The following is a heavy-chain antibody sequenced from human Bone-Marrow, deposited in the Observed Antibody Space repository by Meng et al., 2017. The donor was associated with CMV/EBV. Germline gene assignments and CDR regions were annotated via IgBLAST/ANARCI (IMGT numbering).Heavy chain of an antibody. V-gene: IGHV3-23*01. Sequence: GESLKISCAASGFTFSSYAMTWVRQAPGKGLEWVSTISGSGGATYYADSVKGRFTISRDNSKNIMYLQMNSLRAEDTAVYYCTIIWSRTGETYYGGQGTLVTVSS. CDR1: GFTFSSYA. CDR2: ISGSGGAT. D-gene: IGHD7-27*01. J-gene: IGHJ4*02. CDR3: TIIWSRTGETYY.